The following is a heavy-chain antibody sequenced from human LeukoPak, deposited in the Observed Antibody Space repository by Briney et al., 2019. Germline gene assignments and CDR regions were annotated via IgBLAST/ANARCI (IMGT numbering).Heavy chain of an antibody. J-gene: IGHJ4*02. V-gene: IGHV3-23*01. CDR1: GFTFSSYG. D-gene: IGHD3-10*01. Sequence: GGSLRLSCAASGFTFSSYGMSWVRQAPGKGLEWVSGISGSGGSTYYADSVKGRFTISRDNSKNTLYLQMNSLRAEDTAVYYCAKLPWGSGSPHNPFDYWGQGTLVTVSS. CDR2: ISGSGGST. CDR3: AKLPWGSGSPHNPFDY.